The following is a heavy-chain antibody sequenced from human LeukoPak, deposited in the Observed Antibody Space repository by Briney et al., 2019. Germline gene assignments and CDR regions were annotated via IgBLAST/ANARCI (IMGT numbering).Heavy chain of an antibody. V-gene: IGHV1-24*01. Sequence: ASVKVSCKASGYTFTSYSINWVRQAPGKGLEWLGGFDPEDGETNYAQKFQGRVTMTEDTSTDTAYMELSSLRSEDTAVYYCATGKRLDYGDLFDYWGQGTLVTVSS. CDR1: GYTFTSYS. CDR3: ATGKRLDYGDLFDY. J-gene: IGHJ4*02. CDR2: FDPEDGET. D-gene: IGHD4-17*01.